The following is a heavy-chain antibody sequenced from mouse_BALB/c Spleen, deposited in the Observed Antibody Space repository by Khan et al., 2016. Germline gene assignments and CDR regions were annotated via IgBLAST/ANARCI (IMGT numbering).Heavy chain of an antibody. V-gene: IGHV3-2*02. Sequence: EVQLQESGPGLVKPSQSLSLTCTVTGYSITSDYAWNWIRQFPGNKLEWMGYISYSGSTSYNPSLKSRISITRDTSKNQFFLQLNSVTTDDTATYYCAIYYYAMDYWGQGTSVTVSS. CDR3: AIYYYAMDY. CDR2: ISYSGST. J-gene: IGHJ4*01. CDR1: GYSITSDYA.